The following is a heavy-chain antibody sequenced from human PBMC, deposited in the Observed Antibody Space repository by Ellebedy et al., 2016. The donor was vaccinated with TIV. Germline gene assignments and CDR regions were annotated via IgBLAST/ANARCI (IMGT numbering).Heavy chain of an antibody. CDR1: GGSISSYY. CDR2: IYYSGST. J-gene: IGHJ4*02. CDR3: ARDHPNSGSDGGYFDY. V-gene: IGHV4-59*13. D-gene: IGHD1-26*01. Sequence: SETLSLXXTVSGGSISSYYWSWILQPPGKGLEWIGYIYYSGSTNYNPSLKSRVTISVDTSKNQFSLKLSSVTAADTAVYYCARDHPNSGSDGGYFDYWGQGTLVTVSS.